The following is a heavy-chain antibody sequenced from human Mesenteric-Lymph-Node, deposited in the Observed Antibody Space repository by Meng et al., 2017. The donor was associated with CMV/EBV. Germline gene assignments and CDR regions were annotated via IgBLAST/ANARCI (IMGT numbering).Heavy chain of an antibody. V-gene: IGHV4-61*08. CDR1: GVSVTSGAYH. D-gene: IGHD2/OR15-2a*01. CDR2: IYGTGIT. J-gene: IGHJ4*02. Sequence: QGPLQESGPGLVKPSETLSLTCIVSGVSVTSGAYHWSWIRQSPGKGLEWIGYIYGTGITIYNPSLKSRVTILLETSKNQFSLKLNSVTTADTAVYYCAKSRSSTPGIVDDWGQGTLVTVSS. CDR3: AKSRSSTPGIVDD.